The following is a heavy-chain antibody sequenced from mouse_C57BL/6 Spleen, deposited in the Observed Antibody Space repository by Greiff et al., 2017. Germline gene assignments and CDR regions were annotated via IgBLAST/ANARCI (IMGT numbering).Heavy chain of an antibody. CDR2: INYDGSST. J-gene: IGHJ4*01. CDR3: ARHGLYAMDY. CDR1: GFTFSDYY. V-gene: IGHV5-16*01. Sequence: EVQLVESEGGLVQPGSSMKLSCTASGFTFSDYYMAWVRQVPEKGLEWVANINYDGSSTYYLDSLKSRFIISRDNAKNILYLQMSSLKSEDTATYYCARHGLYAMDYWGQGTSVTVSS.